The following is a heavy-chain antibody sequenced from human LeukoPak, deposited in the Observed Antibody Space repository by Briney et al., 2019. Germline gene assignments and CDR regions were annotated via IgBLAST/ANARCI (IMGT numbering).Heavy chain of an antibody. Sequence: SGTLSLTCTVSGGSISSSSYYWSWIRQPPGKGLEWIGYIYYSGSTNYNPSLKSRVTISVDTSKNQFSLKLSSVTAADTAVYYCARGRDYGGDRYYYYGMDVWGQGTTVTVSS. CDR2: IYYSGST. V-gene: IGHV4-61*01. CDR3: ARGRDYGGDRYYYYGMDV. J-gene: IGHJ6*02. CDR1: GGSISSSSYY. D-gene: IGHD4-23*01.